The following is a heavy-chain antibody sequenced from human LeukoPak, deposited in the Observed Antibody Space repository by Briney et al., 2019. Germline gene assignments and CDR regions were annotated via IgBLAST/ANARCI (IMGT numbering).Heavy chain of an antibody. J-gene: IGHJ5*02. CDR3: ARDSRGGFDP. CDR1: GFTFSSYG. V-gene: IGHV3-21*01. Sequence: GGSLRLSCAASGFTFSSYGMNWVRQAPGKGLEWVSSISSSSYIYYADSVKGRFTISRDNAKNSLYLQMNSLRAEDTAVYYCARDSRGGFDPWGQGTLVTVSS. D-gene: IGHD1-26*01. CDR2: ISSSSYI.